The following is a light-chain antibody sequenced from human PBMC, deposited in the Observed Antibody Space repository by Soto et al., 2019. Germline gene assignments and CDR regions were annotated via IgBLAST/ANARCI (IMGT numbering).Light chain of an antibody. Sequence: QSVLVQPPSVSGSPGQSVTISCTGTSSDVGSYDYVSWYQQHPGTVPKPMIYNVNTQPSGVPDRFSGSKSGNTASMTISGLQAEDEADYYCSSYAHGSTYVFGTGTKVTVL. V-gene: IGLV2-18*02. CDR1: SSDVGSYDY. CDR3: SSYAHGSTYV. CDR2: NVN. J-gene: IGLJ1*01.